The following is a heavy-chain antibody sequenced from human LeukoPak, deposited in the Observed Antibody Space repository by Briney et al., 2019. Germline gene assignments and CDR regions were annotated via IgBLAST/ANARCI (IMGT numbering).Heavy chain of an antibody. D-gene: IGHD5-24*01. J-gene: IGHJ4*02. CDR1: GYTFNSYC. Sequence: ASVKVSCKASGYTFNSYCISWVRQAPGQGLEWMGWISTYNRKTNYAQKVQGRVTMTTDTSTSTAYMELRSLRCDDTAVYYCARAPDGDRDFDYWGQGTLVTVSS. CDR3: ARAPDGDRDFDY. V-gene: IGHV1-18*01. CDR2: ISTYNRKT.